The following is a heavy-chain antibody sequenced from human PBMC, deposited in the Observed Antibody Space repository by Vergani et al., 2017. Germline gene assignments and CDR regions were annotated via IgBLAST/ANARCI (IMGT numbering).Heavy chain of an antibody. CDR1: GGSISSSSYY. J-gene: IGHJ4*02. CDR3: ARSPAQDIVVVPAARFDY. V-gene: IGHV4-39*01. CDR2: IYYSGST. Sequence: QLQLQESGPGLVKPSETLSLTCTVSGGSISSSSYYSGWIRQPPGKGLEWIGSIYYSGSTYYNPSLKSRVTISVDTSKNQFSLKLSSVTAADTAVYYCARSPAQDIVVVPAARFDYWGQGTLVTVSS. D-gene: IGHD2-2*01.